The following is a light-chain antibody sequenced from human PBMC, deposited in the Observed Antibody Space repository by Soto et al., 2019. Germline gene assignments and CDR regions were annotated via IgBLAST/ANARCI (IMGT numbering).Light chain of an antibody. CDR3: SSYTTRSTVA. CDR1: SSDIGGYNY. CDR2: EVS. Sequence: QSALTQSASVSGSPGQSITISCTGTSSDIGGYNYVSWYQHHPDKAPKLMIFEVSNRPSGVSNRFSGSKSGNTASLTISGLLPEDEADYYCSSYTTRSTVAFGGGTKLTVL. J-gene: IGLJ2*01. V-gene: IGLV2-14*01.